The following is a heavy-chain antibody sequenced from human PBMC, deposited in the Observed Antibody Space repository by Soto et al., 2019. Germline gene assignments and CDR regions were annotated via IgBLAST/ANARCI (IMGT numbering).Heavy chain of an antibody. V-gene: IGHV1-69*13. D-gene: IGHD3-22*01. CDR1: GGTFSSYA. Sequence: VASVKVSCKASGGTFSSYAISWVRQAPGQGLEWMGGIIPIFGTANYAQKFQGRVTITADESTSTAYMELSSLRSEDTAVYYCARGGRYYYDSSGYFGGHYYYGMDVWGQGTTVTVSS. J-gene: IGHJ6*02. CDR3: ARGGRYYYDSSGYFGGHYYYGMDV. CDR2: IIPIFGTA.